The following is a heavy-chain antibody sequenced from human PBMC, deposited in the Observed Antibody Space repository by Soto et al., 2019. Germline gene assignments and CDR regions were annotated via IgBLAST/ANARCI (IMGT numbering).Heavy chain of an antibody. CDR1: GFTFSDFV. V-gene: IGHV3-33*01. CDR2: IWYDGSDK. J-gene: IGHJ5*02. CDR3: VRGSSCTSTTCYNLGWFAP. Sequence: QVQLVESGGGVVHPGESLRLSCVTSGFTFSDFVMQWVRQAPGKGLEWVAVIWYDGSDKYYGDSVKGRFTISRDNSKNTVYLQMNSLRAEDTAVYYCVRGSSCTSTTCYNLGWFAPWGQGTLVTVSS. D-gene: IGHD2-2*02.